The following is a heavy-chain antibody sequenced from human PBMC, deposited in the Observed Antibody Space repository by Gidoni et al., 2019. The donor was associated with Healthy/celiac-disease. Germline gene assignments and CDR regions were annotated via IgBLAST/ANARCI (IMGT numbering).Heavy chain of an antibody. Sequence: EVQLVQSGAEVKQPGESLRISCKGSGYSFTSYWISWVRQMPGKGLEWMGRIDPSDSYTNYSPSFQGHVTISADKSISTAYLQWSSLKASDTAMYYCARHVTMVRGVISVWFDPWGQGTLVTVSS. D-gene: IGHD3-10*01. CDR1: GYSFTSYW. V-gene: IGHV5-10-1*03. J-gene: IGHJ5*02. CDR3: ARHVTMVRGVISVWFDP. CDR2: IDPSDSYT.